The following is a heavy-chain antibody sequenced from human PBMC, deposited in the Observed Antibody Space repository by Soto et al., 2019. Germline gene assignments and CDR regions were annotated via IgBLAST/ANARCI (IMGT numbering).Heavy chain of an antibody. CDR2: ISVSGTMR. CDR1: GFTFSSYE. CDR3: ATAGLTGTV. J-gene: IGHJ6*02. D-gene: IGHD3-9*01. V-gene: IGHV3-48*03. Sequence: QLVESGGGSVQPGRSLRLSCAPSGFTFSSYEMTWVRQAPGKGLDWVSYISVSGTMRFYADAVKGRFTISRDNTKKILYLQMNSLRAEGTALYYCATAGLTGTVWGQGTTVTVSS.